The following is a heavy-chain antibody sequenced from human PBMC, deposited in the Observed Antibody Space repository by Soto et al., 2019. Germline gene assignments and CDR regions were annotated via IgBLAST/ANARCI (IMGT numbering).Heavy chain of an antibody. Sequence: SETLSLTCPVSGGSSSSSSYYWGWIRQPPGKGLEWIGSIYYSGSTYFNPSLKSRVTVSVDTSMTQFSLKLNSVTAADTAVYYCARETIAAAAYDAFDIWGQGTVVTVSS. CDR3: ARETIAAAAYDAFDI. J-gene: IGHJ3*02. V-gene: IGHV4-39*07. D-gene: IGHD6-13*01. CDR1: GGSSSSSSYY. CDR2: IYYSGST.